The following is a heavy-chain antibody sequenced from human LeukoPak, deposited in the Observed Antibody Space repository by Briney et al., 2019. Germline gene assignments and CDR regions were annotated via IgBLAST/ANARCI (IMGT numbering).Heavy chain of an antibody. J-gene: IGHJ6*02. CDR2: ISSSGSTI. CDR3: ARDTTIHYGMDV. V-gene: IGHV3-48*03. Sequence: QPGGSLRLSCAASGFTFSSYEMNWVRQAPGKGLECVSYISSSGSTIYYADSVKGRFTLSRDNAKNSLYLQMNSLRAEDTAVYYCARDTTIHYGMDVWGQGTTVTVSS. D-gene: IGHD3-3*01. CDR1: GFTFSSYE.